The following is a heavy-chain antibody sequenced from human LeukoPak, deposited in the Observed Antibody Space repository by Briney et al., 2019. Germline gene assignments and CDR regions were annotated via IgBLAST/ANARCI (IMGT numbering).Heavy chain of an antibody. CDR2: IKTDGTIT. Sequence: PGGSLRLSCAASGFTLSNYWMHWVRQAPGEGLVWVSRIKTDGTITNYADSVKGRFTISRDNAKNTLYLQMNNLRVEDTAVYYCVRVEIGTYHGMDVWGQGATVTVSS. CDR3: VRVEIGTYHGMDV. J-gene: IGHJ6*02. V-gene: IGHV3-74*01. D-gene: IGHD2-2*01. CDR1: GFTLSNYW.